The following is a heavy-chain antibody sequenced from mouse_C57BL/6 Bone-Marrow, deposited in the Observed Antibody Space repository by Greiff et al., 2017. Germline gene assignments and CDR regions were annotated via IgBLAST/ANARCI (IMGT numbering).Heavy chain of an antibody. CDR3: AREEIYYDYGSHFDY. CDR2: IGPSDSYT. J-gene: IGHJ2*01. V-gene: IGHV1-50*01. D-gene: IGHD2-4*01. CDR1: GYTFTSYW. Sequence: QVQLQQPGAELVKPGASVKLSCKASGYTFTSYWMQWVKQRPGQGLEWIGEIGPSDSYTNYNQKFKGKATLTVDTSSSTAYMQLSSLTSADSAVYYWAREEIYYDYGSHFDYWGQGTTLTVSS.